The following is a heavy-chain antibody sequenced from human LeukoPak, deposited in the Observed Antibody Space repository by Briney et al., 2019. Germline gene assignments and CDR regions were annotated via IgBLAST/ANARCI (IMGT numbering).Heavy chain of an antibody. V-gene: IGHV3-20*04. CDR3: ARVSRYDWAERYHFDY. Sequence: GGSLRLSCAASGFTFDDYGMSWVRQAPGKGLEWVSGINWNGGSTGYADSVKGRFTISRDNAKNSLYLQMNSLRAEDTALYYCARVSRYDWAERYHFDYWGQGTLVTVSS. CDR2: INWNGGST. CDR1: GFTFDDYG. J-gene: IGHJ4*02. D-gene: IGHD3-16*01.